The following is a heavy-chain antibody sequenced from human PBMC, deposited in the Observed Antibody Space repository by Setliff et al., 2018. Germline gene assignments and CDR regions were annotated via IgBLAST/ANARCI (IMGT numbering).Heavy chain of an antibody. CDR3: ARRGDGYNYTPY. D-gene: IGHD5-12*01. J-gene: IGHJ1*01. V-gene: IGHV5-51*01. CDR1: GYSFTDYW. CDR2: IYPGNADT. Sequence: PGESLKISCKGSGYSFTDYWIAWVRQTPGKGLEWMGTIYPGNADTRYSPSFQGQVTISTDTSINTAFLQWNNLKASDTAVYYCARRGDGYNYTPYWGQGTLVTVSS.